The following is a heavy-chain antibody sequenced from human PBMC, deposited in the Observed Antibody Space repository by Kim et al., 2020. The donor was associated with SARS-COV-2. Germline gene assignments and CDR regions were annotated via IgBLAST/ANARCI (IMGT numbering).Heavy chain of an antibody. CDR2: ISYDGSNK. Sequence: GGSLRLSCAASGFTFSSYAMHWVRQAPGKGLEWVAVISYDGSNKYYADSVKGRFTISRDNSKNTLYLQMNSLRAEDTAVYYCARGIETPYSSSWKDYWG. J-gene: IGHJ4*01. V-gene: IGHV3-30-3*01. CDR3: ARGIETPYSSSWKDY. D-gene: IGHD6-13*01. CDR1: GFTFSSYA.